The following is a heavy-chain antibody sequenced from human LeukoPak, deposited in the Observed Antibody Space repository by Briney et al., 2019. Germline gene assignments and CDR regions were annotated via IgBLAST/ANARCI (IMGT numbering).Heavy chain of an antibody. CDR1: GGSISSHY. D-gene: IGHD3-10*01. V-gene: IGHV4-59*11. Sequence: SETLSLTCTVSGGSISSHYWGWIRQPPGKGLEWVGYIYYSGSTNYNPSLKSRVTISVDTSKNQFSLKLSSVTAADTAVYYCARVMVRGAKVGLDYWGQGTLVTVSS. CDR2: IYYSGST. J-gene: IGHJ4*02. CDR3: ARVMVRGAKVGLDY.